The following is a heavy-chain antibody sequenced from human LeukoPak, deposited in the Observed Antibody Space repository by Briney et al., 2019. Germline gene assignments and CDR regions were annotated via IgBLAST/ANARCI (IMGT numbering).Heavy chain of an antibody. CDR3: ARESAYSKLLDY. J-gene: IGHJ4*02. CDR1: GGSFSGYY. V-gene: IGHV4-34*01. CDR2: INHSGST. Sequence: PSETLSLTCAVYGGSFSGYYWSWIRQPPGKGLEWIGEINHSGSTNYNPSLKSRVTISVNTSKNQFSLKLSSVTAADTAVYYCARESAYSKLLDYWGQGTLVTVSS. D-gene: IGHD4-11*01.